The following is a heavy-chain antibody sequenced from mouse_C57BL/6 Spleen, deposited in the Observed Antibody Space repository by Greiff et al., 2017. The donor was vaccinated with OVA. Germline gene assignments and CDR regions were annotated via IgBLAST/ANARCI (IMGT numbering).Heavy chain of an antibody. CDR2: IDPEDGET. J-gene: IGHJ2*01. Sequence: VHVKQSGAELVKPGASVKLSCTASGFNIKDYYMHWVKQRTEQGLEWIGRIDPEDGETKYAPKFQGKATITADTSSNTAYLQLSSLTSEDTAVYYCATYDGSGGYFEYWGKGTTLTVSS. D-gene: IGHD1-1*02. CDR1: GFNIKDYY. V-gene: IGHV14-2*01. CDR3: ATYDGSGGYFEY.